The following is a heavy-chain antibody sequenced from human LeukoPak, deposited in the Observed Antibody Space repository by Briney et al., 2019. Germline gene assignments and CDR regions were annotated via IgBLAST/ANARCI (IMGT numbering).Heavy chain of an antibody. J-gene: IGHJ4*02. CDR1: GFTFSSYE. CDR3: AKDRVRIQLWPTFDH. CDR2: ISSSGSTI. Sequence: GSLRLSCAASGFTFSSYEMNWVRQAPGKGLEWVSYISSSGSTIYYADSVKGRFTISRDNAKNSLYLQMNSLRAEDTAVYYCAKDRVRIQLWPTFDHWGQGNLVTVSS. D-gene: IGHD5-18*01. V-gene: IGHV3-48*03.